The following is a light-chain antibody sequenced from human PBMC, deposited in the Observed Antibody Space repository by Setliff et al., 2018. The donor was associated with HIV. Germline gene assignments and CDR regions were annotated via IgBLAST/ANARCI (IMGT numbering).Light chain of an antibody. CDR1: SSDVGGYNY. V-gene: IGLV2-14*01. Sequence: QSVLTQPASVSGSPGQSITISCTGTSSDVGGYNYVSWYQQHPGKAPKRMIHDVSNRPSGVSNRFSGSKSGNTASLTISGLQAEDEADYYCSSYTGSSTVFGGGTKVTVL. J-gene: IGLJ2*01. CDR3: SSYTGSSTV. CDR2: DVS.